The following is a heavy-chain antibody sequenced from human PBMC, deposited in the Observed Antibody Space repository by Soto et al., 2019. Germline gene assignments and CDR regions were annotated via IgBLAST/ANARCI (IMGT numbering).Heavy chain of an antibody. CDR3: ARDLLTGSAGTT. V-gene: IGHV3-30-3*01. CDR2: ISYDGSNK. J-gene: IGHJ4*02. D-gene: IGHD1-1*01. CDR1: GFTFSSYA. Sequence: GGSLRLSCAASGFTFSSYAMHWVRQAPGKGLEWVAVISYDGSNKYYADSVKGRFTISRDNSKNTLYLQMNSLRAEDTAVYYCARDLLTGSAGTTWGQGTLVTVSS.